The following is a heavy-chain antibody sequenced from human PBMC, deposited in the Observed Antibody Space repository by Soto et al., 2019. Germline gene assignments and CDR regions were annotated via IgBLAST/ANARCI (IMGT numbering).Heavy chain of an antibody. V-gene: IGHV3-21*01. CDR2: ISSSSSYI. CDR1: GFTFSSYS. D-gene: IGHD7-27*01. CDR3: ARSGLGIGGSNLRYFDL. J-gene: IGHJ2*01. Sequence: GGSLRLSCAASGFTFSSYSMNWVRQAPGKGLEWVSSISSSSSYIYYADSVKGRFTISRDNAKNSLYLQMNSLRAEDTAVYYCARSGLGIGGSNLRYFDLWGRGTLVTVSS.